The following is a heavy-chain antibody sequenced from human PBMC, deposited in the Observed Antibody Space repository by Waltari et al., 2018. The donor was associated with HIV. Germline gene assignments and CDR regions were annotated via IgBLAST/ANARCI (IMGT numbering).Heavy chain of an antibody. CDR1: GGSFSGYY. Sequence: QVQLQPWGAARCKPSETLSFTCAVHGGSFSGYYWTWIRQPPGQGLEWLGEINHSGSTNYNPSLKSRVTISVDTSKNQFSLKLSSVTAADTAVYYCARASGIAVAGFDYWGQGTLVTVSS. D-gene: IGHD6-19*01. V-gene: IGHV4-34*01. J-gene: IGHJ4*02. CDR2: INHSGST. CDR3: ARASGIAVAGFDY.